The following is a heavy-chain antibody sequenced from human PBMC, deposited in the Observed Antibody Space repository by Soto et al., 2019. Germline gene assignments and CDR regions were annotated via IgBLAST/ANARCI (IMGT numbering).Heavy chain of an antibody. CDR2: TGSGGST. V-gene: IGHV3-23*01. J-gene: IGHJ4*02. Sequence: EVQLLESGGGLVQPGGPRSSPLQPPDSPLGAITGSGGSTYYADSVKGRFTISRDNSKNTLYLQMNSLRAEDTAVYYCAKDHCAGGDCPSRYWGQGTLVTVSS. CDR1: DSPLGAI. D-gene: IGHD2-21*02. CDR3: AKDHCAGGDCPSRY.